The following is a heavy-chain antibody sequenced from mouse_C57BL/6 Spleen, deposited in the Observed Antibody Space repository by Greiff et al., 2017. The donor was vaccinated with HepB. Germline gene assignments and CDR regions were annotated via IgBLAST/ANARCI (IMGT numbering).Heavy chain of an antibody. CDR1: GYTFTDYN. Sequence: EVQLQQSGPELVKPGASVKMSCKASGYTFTDYNMHWVKQSHGKSLEWIGYINPNNGGTSYNQKFKGQATLTVNKSSSTAYMELRSLTSEDSAVYYCARWATMKVFYAMDYWGQGTSVTVSS. D-gene: IGHD2-4*01. J-gene: IGHJ4*01. CDR2: INPNNGGT. V-gene: IGHV1-22*01. CDR3: ARWATMKVFYAMDY.